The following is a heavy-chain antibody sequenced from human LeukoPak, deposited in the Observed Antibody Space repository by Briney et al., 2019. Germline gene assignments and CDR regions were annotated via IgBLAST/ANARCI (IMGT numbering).Heavy chain of an antibody. D-gene: IGHD3-22*01. CDR2: MNPNSDNT. V-gene: IGHV1-8*01. Sequence: GASVKVSCKASGYTFTSYDINWVRQATGQGLEWMGWMNPNSDNTGYAQKFQGRVTMTRNTSISTAYMELSSLRSEDTAVYYCARVIGYDSSEDYWGQGTLVTVSS. J-gene: IGHJ4*02. CDR3: ARVIGYDSSEDY. CDR1: GYTFTSYD.